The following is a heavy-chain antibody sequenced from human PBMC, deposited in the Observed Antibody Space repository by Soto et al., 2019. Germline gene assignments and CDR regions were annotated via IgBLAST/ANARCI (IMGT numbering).Heavy chain of an antibody. Sequence: SETLSLTCTVSGGSISSYYWSWIRQPPGKGLEWIGYIYYSGSTNYNPSLKSRVTISVDTSKNQFSLKLSSVTAADTAVYYCARHRGLRLEHEIDYWGQGTLVTVSS. J-gene: IGHJ4*02. D-gene: IGHD5-12*01. V-gene: IGHV4-59*08. CDR2: IYYSGST. CDR3: ARHRGLRLEHEIDY. CDR1: GGSISSYY.